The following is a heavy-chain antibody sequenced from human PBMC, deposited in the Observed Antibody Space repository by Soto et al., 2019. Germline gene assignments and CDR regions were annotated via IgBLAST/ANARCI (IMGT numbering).Heavy chain of an antibody. D-gene: IGHD6-19*01. CDR1: GGSISSGGYS. CDR3: VRAGGLGAVAVDY. Sequence: QLQLQESGSGLVKPSQTLSLTCAVSGGSISSGGYSWSWIRQPPGKGLEWIGYIYHSGSTYYNPSLKSRVTISGDRSKNQFSLKLSSVTAADTAVYYCVRAGGLGAVAVDYWGQGTLVTVSS. V-gene: IGHV4-30-2*01. CDR2: IYHSGST. J-gene: IGHJ4*02.